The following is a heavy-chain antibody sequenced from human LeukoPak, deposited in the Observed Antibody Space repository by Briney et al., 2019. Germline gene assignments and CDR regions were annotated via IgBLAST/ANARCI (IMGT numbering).Heavy chain of an antibody. V-gene: IGHV3-7*03. CDR1: GFTFNTYW. CDR3: ATSADSSGND. J-gene: IGHJ4*02. Sequence: GGSLRLSCAASGFTFNTYWMSWVRQAPGKGLEWVANMNQDGSEKYYVDSVKGRFTISRDNAKSSVYLQMNTLRAEDTAVYYCATSADSSGNDWGQGTLVTVSS. D-gene: IGHD3-22*01. CDR2: MNQDGSEK.